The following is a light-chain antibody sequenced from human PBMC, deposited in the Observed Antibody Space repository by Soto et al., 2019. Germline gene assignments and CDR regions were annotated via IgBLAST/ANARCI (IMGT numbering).Light chain of an antibody. CDR1: SSNIGAGSD. V-gene: IGLV1-40*01. Sequence: QSLLTQTPSVSGAPGQSVTMSCTGSSSNIGAGSDVHWYQHLQGTPPKVVISGNNNRPSGVPDRFSGSKSGTSASLSITGLQAEDEADYYCQSYDTSLSGSVFGGGTKLTVL. CDR3: QSYDTSLSGSV. CDR2: GNN. J-gene: IGLJ2*01.